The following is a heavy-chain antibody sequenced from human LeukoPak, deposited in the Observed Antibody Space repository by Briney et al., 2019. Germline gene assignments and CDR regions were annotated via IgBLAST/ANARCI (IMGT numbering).Heavy chain of an antibody. CDR2: ISAYNGNT. D-gene: IGHD3-10*01. CDR3: AKGRPGSGSPTSPLFDY. Sequence: GASVKVSCKASGYIFTNYGINWVRQAPGQGLEWMGWISAYNGNTNYAQKLQDRVTMTTDTSTSTAYMELRSLRSDDAAVYYCAKGRPGSGSPTSPLFDYWGHGTLVTVSS. CDR1: GYIFTNYG. V-gene: IGHV1-18*01. J-gene: IGHJ4*01.